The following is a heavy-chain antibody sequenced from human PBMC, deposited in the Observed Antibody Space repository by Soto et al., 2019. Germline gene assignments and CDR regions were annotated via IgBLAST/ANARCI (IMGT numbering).Heavy chain of an antibody. CDR3: AKEQWLIGDYYYGMDV. CDR2: TYYRSKWYN. D-gene: IGHD6-19*01. Sequence: SQTLSLTCAISGDSVSSNSAAWNWIRRSPSRGLEWLGRTYYRSKWYNDYAVSVKGRITINPDTSKNQFSLQLNSVTPEDTAVYYCAKEQWLIGDYYYGMDVWGQGTKVTVSS. V-gene: IGHV6-1*01. CDR1: GDSVSSNSAA. J-gene: IGHJ6*02.